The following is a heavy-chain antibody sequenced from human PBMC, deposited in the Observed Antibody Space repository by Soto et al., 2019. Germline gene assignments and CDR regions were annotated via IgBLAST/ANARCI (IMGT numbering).Heavy chain of an antibody. D-gene: IGHD3-3*02. CDR3: ARGQPFSAWFDP. J-gene: IGHJ5*02. V-gene: IGHV4-4*07. Sequence: SETLSLSCTVSGGAITSYYRTWIRQPAGKGLEWIGRIYSSGSTKYNPSLQSRISMSLDTSKNQFSLTLASVTAADTAVYYCARGQPFSAWFDPWGQGSLVT. CDR1: GGAITSYY. CDR2: IYSSGST.